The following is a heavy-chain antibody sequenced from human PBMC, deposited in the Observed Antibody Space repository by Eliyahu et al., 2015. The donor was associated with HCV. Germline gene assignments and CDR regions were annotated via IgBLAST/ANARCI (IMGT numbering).Heavy chain of an antibody. CDR1: GFTFGXYA. V-gene: IGHV3-49*03. J-gene: IGHJ2*01. CDR2: IRSKAYGGTT. D-gene: IGHD6-19*01. CDR3: TRLYSSGWYGWYFDL. Sequence: EVQLVESGGGLVQPGRSLRLSCTASGFTFGXYAMXWFRQAPGKGXXWVGXIRSKAYGGTTEYAASVKGRFTTSRDDSKSIAYLQMNSLKTEDTAVYYCTRLYSSGWYGWYFDLWGRGTLVTVSS.